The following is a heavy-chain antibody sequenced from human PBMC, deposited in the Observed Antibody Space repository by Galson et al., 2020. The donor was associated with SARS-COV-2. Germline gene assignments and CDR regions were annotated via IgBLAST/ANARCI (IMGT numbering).Heavy chain of an antibody. CDR3: ARLVEQRASKNGFDY. D-gene: IGHD6-25*01. Sequence: SETLSLTCTVSGGSISSSNYHWGWIRQPPGKGLEWIGNIFYSGSTYFNPSLKSRVIISVDTSKNQFSLKLGSLSAADTSVYYCARLVEQRASKNGFDYWGQGTLVTVSS. V-gene: IGHV4-39*01. CDR2: IFYSGST. CDR1: GGSISSSNYH. J-gene: IGHJ4*02.